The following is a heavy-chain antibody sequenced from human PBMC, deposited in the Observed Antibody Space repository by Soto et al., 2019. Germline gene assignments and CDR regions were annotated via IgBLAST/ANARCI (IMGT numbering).Heavy chain of an antibody. Sequence: PXXSLKISCKGSGYSFTNYWISWVPQMPGKGLEWMGIIYPGDSDTRYSPSFQGQVTISADKSISTTYLQWSSLKASDTAMYYCARQNYYDTSGPGWFDPWGQGTLVTVSS. CDR3: ARQNYYDTSGPGWFDP. V-gene: IGHV5-51*01. CDR1: GYSFTNYW. CDR2: IYPGDSDT. J-gene: IGHJ5*02. D-gene: IGHD3-22*01.